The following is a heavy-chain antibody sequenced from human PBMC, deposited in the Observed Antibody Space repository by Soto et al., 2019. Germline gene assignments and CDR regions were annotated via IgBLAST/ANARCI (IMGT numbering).Heavy chain of an antibody. CDR1: GASISSGDYY. CDR3: ARALGSRFIEWPRFDP. CDR2: ISYSGTI. Sequence: RTCIVSGASISSGDYYWSWVRQPPGMGMEWIGHISYSGTIDYRPSLKSRVTISLDTSKNQFSLNLNSVTAADTAIYYCARALGSRFIEWPRFDPWGQGTLVTVSS. J-gene: IGHJ5*02. D-gene: IGHD3-3*01. V-gene: IGHV4-30-4*01.